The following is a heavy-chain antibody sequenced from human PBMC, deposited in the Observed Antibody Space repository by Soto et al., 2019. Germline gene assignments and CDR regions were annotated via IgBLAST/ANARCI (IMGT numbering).Heavy chain of an antibody. Sequence: PGGSLRLSCVVSGFTFSSYEMNWVRQAPGKGLEWVSYISSTTNYIYYGDSMKGRFTISRDNAKNSLYLEMNSLRAEDTAVYYCARESEDLTSNFDYWGQGTLVTVSS. J-gene: IGHJ4*02. CDR3: ARESEDLTSNFDY. CDR1: GFTFSSYE. V-gene: IGHV3-21*06. CDR2: ISSTTNYI.